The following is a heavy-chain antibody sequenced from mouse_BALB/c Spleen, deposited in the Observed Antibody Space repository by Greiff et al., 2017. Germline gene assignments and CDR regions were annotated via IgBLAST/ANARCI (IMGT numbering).Heavy chain of an antibody. J-gene: IGHJ2*01. CDR1: GYTFTSYV. V-gene: IGHV1-14*01. CDR3: ARGGNYADY. CDR2: INPYNDGT. Sequence: EVKLVESGPELVKPGASVKMSCKASGYTFTSYVMHWVKQKPGQGLEWIGYINPYNDGTKYNEKFKGKATLTSDKSSSTAYMELSSLTSEDSAVYYCARGGNYADYWGQGTTLTVSS.